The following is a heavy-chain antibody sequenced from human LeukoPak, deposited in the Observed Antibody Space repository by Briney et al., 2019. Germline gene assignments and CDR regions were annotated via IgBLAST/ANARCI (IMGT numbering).Heavy chain of an antibody. J-gene: IGHJ6*03. CDR2: ISSSSSTI. D-gene: IGHD3-3*01. V-gene: IGHV3-48*01. CDR1: GFTFSSYS. Sequence: GGSLRLSCAASGFTFSSYSMNWVRQAPGKGLEWVSYISSSSSTIYYADSVKGRFTISRDNAKNSLYLQMNSLRAEDTAVYYCARDATVTYYDFWSGYYPINYYYYYMDVWGKGTTVTVSS. CDR3: ARDATVTYYDFWSGYYPINYYYYYMDV.